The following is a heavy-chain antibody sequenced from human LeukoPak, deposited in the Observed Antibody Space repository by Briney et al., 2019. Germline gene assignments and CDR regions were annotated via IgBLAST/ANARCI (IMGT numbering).Heavy chain of an antibody. CDR2: INSDGSST. Sequence: GRSLRLSCAASGFTFSSYWMHWVRQAPGKGLVWVSRINSDGSSTSYADSVKGRFTISRDNAKNSLYLQMNSLRAEDTAVYYCARDWEGIAFDYWGQGTLVTVSS. CDR3: ARDWEGIAFDY. D-gene: IGHD6-13*01. CDR1: GFTFSSYW. V-gene: IGHV3-74*01. J-gene: IGHJ4*02.